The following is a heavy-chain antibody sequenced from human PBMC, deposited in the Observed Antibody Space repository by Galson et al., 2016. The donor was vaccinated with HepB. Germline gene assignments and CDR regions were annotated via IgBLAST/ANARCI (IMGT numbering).Heavy chain of an antibody. CDR3: ARASGRGYDLSPFDS. D-gene: IGHD5-12*01. Sequence: SVKVSCKASGRTFSPYAINWVRQAPGQGFEWMGGIIPMFGTTHYAQRFQDRVTVTADESTSTAYMDLSSLTSADTAVYYCARASGRGYDLSPFDSWGQGTLVTVSS. CDR2: IIPMFGTT. J-gene: IGHJ4*02. CDR1: GRTFSPYA. V-gene: IGHV1-69*13.